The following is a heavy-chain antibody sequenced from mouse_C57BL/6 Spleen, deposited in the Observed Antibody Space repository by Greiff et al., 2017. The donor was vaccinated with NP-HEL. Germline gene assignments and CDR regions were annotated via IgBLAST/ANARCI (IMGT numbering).Heavy chain of an antibody. D-gene: IGHD6-2*01. CDR3: ARGGVSRYWYFDV. V-gene: IGHV1-80*01. J-gene: IGHJ1*03. Sequence: VQLQQSGAELVKPGASVKISCKASGYAFSSYWMNWVKQRPGKGLEWIGQIYPGDGDTNYNGKFKGKATLTADKSSSTAYMQLSSLTSEDSAVYFCARGGVSRYWYFDVWGTGTTVTVSS. CDR1: GYAFSSYW. CDR2: IYPGDGDT.